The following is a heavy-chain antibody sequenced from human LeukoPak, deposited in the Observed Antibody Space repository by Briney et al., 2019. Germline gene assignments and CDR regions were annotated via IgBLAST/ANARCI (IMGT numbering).Heavy chain of an antibody. CDR3: ARVGNSITMVRGVGWFDP. CDR2: INPNSGGT. V-gene: IGHV1-2*02. CDR1: GYTFTGYY. D-gene: IGHD3-10*01. Sequence: ASVKVSCKASGYTFTGYYMHWVRQAPGQGLEWMGWINPNSGGTNYAQKFQGRVTMTRDTSISTAYMELSRLRSDDTAVYYCARVGNSITMVRGVGWFDPWGQGTLVTVSS. J-gene: IGHJ5*02.